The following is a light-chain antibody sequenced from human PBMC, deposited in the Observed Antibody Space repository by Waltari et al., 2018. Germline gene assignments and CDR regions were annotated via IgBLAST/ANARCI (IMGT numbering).Light chain of an antibody. Sequence: DIQMTQSPSTLPASIGDRVTITCRASQGIATGLAWYQQNPGKAPKLLIFDASSLESGVPSRFSGSGSETEFTLTISSLQPDDFATYYCQQYSVYSTFGQGTKVEI. CDR1: QGIATG. V-gene: IGKV1-5*01. CDR2: DAS. J-gene: IGKJ1*01. CDR3: QQYSVYST.